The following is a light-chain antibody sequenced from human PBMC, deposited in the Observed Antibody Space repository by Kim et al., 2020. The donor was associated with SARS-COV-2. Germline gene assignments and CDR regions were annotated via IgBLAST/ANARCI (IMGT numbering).Light chain of an antibody. CDR1: NNGSKP. CDR3: QVWDTPSSHYV. J-gene: IGLJ1*01. Sequence: APGKTARITRERANNGSKPVYWYQQRAGEAPVVIIYRNSDRPSGIPERCSGSNSENTATLTISRVEDGDEADYYCQVWDTPSSHYVFGAGTKVTVL. V-gene: IGLV3-21*01. CDR2: RNS.